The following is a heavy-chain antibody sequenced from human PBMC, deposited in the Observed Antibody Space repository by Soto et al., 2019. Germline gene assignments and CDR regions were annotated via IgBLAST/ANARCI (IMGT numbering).Heavy chain of an antibody. J-gene: IGHJ4*02. CDR1: GGSFSGYY. CDR3: ARGRPSSPYYFDY. D-gene: IGHD6-6*01. CDR2: IYHSGST. Sequence: SETLSLSCAVYGGSFSGYYWTWIRQPPGTGLEWIGDIYHSGSTNYNPSLKSRVTISVDTSKNQFSLKLSSVTAADTAVYYCARGRPSSPYYFDYWGQGTLVTVSS. V-gene: IGHV4-34*01.